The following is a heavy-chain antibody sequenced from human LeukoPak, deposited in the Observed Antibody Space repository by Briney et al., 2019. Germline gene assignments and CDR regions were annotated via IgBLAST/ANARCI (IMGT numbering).Heavy chain of an antibody. V-gene: IGHV1-2*02. J-gene: IGHJ4*02. CDR3: ARVRSVAVAAYDY. Sequence: SVKVSCKASGYTFTGYYMHWVRQAPGQGLEWMGWINPNSGGTNYAQKFQGRVTMTRDTSISTAYMELSRLRSDDTAVYYCARVRSVAVAAYDYWGQGTLVTVSS. D-gene: IGHD6-19*01. CDR1: GYTFTGYY. CDR2: INPNSGGT.